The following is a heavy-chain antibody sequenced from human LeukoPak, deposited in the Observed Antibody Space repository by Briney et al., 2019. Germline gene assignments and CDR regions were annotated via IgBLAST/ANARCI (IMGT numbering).Heavy chain of an antibody. CDR1: RYSICSGYY. J-gene: IGHJ4*02. V-gene: IGHV4-38-2*01. CDR2: IYQSGST. D-gene: IGHD6-6*01. Sequence: PSETLSLTCAVSRYSICSGYYWAWIRRPPGKGLKWFGSIYQSGSTYYNPSLKSRDTISVDTSKNQFSLKLSSVTAADTAVYYCARREYSSSGNDYWGQGTLVTVSS. CDR3: ARREYSSSGNDY.